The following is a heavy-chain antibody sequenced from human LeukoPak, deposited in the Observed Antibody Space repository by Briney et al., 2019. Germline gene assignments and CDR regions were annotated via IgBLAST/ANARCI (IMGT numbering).Heavy chain of an antibody. J-gene: IGHJ4*02. Sequence: RGGSQTLLCGASGFPYRILEKIWARQAPGKGLEWISYISRSGSLIYYSDSVKGRFTFSRDNAKNSLYLHMNSLRAEDTAVYYCTTATVFGFWGQGTLVTVSS. D-gene: IGHD3-10*02. CDR3: TTATVFGF. CDR1: GFPYRILE. CDR2: ISRSGSLI. V-gene: IGHV3-48*03.